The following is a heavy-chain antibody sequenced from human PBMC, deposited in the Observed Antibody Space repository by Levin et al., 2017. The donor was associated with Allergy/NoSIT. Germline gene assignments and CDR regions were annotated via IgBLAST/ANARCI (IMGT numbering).Heavy chain of an antibody. CDR2: INAGNGRT. Sequence: GASVKVSCRASGFTFTDYAMHWVRQAPGQRLEWMGWINAGNGRTKYSQKFQGRFTITRDTSASTANMELNSLRSEDTAVYYCAKGMWVSTTLGGNYYFDYWGQGTLVTVSS. CDR3: AKGMWVSTTLGGNYYFDY. J-gene: IGHJ4*02. CDR1: GFTFTDYA. D-gene: IGHD5/OR15-5a*01. V-gene: IGHV1-3*01.